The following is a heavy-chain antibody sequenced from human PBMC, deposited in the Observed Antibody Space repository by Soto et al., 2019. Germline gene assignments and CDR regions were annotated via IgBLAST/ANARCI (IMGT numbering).Heavy chain of an antibody. CDR3: ARARVISSRNWFDP. V-gene: IGHV4-31*03. J-gene: IGHJ5*02. Sequence: TSETLSLTCTISNGSINRGGYYWSWIRQHPGKGLEWVGYMSYTGSTYYSPSLKSRVTISVDTSKTQLSLKLSSVTAADTAIYYCARARVISSRNWFDPWGQGTLVTVSS. D-gene: IGHD6-6*01. CDR1: NGSINRGGYY. CDR2: MSYTGST.